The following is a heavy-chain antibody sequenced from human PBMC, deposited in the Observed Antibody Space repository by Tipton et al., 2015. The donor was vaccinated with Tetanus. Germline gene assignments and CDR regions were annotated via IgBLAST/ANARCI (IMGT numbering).Heavy chain of an antibody. CDR2: VYYTGST. Sequence: GLVKPSETLSLTCTVSGGSMSNNYWSWIRQPPGKGLEWIGYVYYTGSTDYNPSLKSRVTISVDTSKSQFSLRLTSVTAADTAVHYCARSKLLWFGESLSGFDSWGQGTLVTVSS. J-gene: IGHJ4*02. V-gene: IGHV4-59*01. CDR1: GGSMSNNY. CDR3: ARSKLLWFGESLSGFDS. D-gene: IGHD3-10*01.